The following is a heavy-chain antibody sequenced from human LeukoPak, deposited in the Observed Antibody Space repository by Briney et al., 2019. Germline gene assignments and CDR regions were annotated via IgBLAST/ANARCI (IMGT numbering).Heavy chain of an antibody. CDR2: IYHSGST. V-gene: IGHV4-30-2*01. J-gene: IGHJ4*02. Sequence: SQTLSLTCAVSGGSISSGGYSWSWLRQPPGKGLEWIGYIYHSGSTYYNPSLKSRVTISVDRSKNQFSLKLSSVTAADTAVYYCARSPYYYDSSGYYFDYWGQGTLVTVSS. D-gene: IGHD3-22*01. CDR1: GGSISSGGYS. CDR3: ARSPYYYDSSGYYFDY.